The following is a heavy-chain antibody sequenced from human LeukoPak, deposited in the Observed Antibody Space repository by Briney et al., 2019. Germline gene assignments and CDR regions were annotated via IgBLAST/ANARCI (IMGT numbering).Heavy chain of an antibody. CDR2: INPSGGST. V-gene: IGHV1-46*01. CDR1: GYTLTELS. J-gene: IGHJ1*01. CDR3: ARDFHDSSGPPRNFQH. D-gene: IGHD3-22*01. Sequence: ASVKVSCKVSGYTLTELSMHWVRQAPGQGLEWMGIINPSGGSTSYAQKFQGRITMTRDTSTSTVYMELSSLRSEDTAVYYCARDFHDSSGPPRNFQHWGQGTLVTVSS.